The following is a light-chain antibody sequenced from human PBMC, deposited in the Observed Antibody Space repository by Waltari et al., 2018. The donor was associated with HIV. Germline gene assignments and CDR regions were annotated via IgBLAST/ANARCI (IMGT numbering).Light chain of an antibody. V-gene: IGLV2-8*01. Sequence: QSALTQPPSASGSAGQSVTISCTGGSADDGRYDYVSWYQQHPGTAPKVIIYDVNERPSGVPERFSVFKSGNTASLTVSGLQAEDEADYYCSSYAGGSNFVFGTGTKVTVV. CDR3: SSYAGGSNFV. CDR1: SADDGRYDY. J-gene: IGLJ1*01. CDR2: DVN.